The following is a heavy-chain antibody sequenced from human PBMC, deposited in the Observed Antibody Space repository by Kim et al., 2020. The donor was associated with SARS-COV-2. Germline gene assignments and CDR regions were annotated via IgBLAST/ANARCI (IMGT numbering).Heavy chain of an antibody. J-gene: IGHJ4*02. D-gene: IGHD3-10*01. Sequence: DPGTGRCTISRDNSKNTLYLQMNSLRAEDTAIYYCAGYYYGSGSYYRSIDYWGQGTLVTVSS. CDR3: AGYYYGSGSYYRSIDY. V-gene: IGHV3-23*01.